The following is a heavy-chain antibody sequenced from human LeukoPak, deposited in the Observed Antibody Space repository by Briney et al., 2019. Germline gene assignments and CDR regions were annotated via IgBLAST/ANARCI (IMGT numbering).Heavy chain of an antibody. CDR3: ARAYDSSGYYYYGMDV. V-gene: IGHV1-8*01. Sequence: ASVKVSCKASGYTFTSYDINWVRQATRQGLEWMGWMNPNSGNTGYAQKFQGRVTMTRNTSISTAYMELSSLRSEDTAVYYCARAYDSSGYYYYGMDVWGQGTTVTVSS. D-gene: IGHD3-22*01. J-gene: IGHJ6*02. CDR2: MNPNSGNT. CDR1: GYTFTSYD.